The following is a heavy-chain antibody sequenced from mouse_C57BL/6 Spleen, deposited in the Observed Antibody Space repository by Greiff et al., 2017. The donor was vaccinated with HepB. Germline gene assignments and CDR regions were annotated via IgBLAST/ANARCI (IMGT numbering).Heavy chain of an antibody. D-gene: IGHD1-1*01. CDR1: GFTFSSYT. V-gene: IGHV5-9*01. Sequence: EVMLVESGGGLVKPGGSLKLSCAASGFTFSSYTMSWVRQTPEKGLEWVGTISDGGGNTYYTDSVKGRFTISRDNAKNTLYLQMSSLRSEDTALYYCARLITTVVAYYFDYWGQGTTLTVSS. CDR3: ARLITTVVAYYFDY. CDR2: ISDGGGNT. J-gene: IGHJ2*01.